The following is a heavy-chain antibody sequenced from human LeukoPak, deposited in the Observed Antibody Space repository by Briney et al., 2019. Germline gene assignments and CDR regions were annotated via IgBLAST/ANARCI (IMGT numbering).Heavy chain of an antibody. CDR1: GFTFSSYG. CDR2: IRYDGSNDRTSE. J-gene: IGHJ4*02. Sequence: GSQRLSCAASGFTFSSYGMQWARQTPGKGLEWVAFIRYDGSNDRTSEYYADSVTGRFTISRDNSKNTLYLQMNSLRAEDTAVYYCGTGVSRNWGQGTLVTVSS. D-gene: IGHD3-10*01. CDR3: GTGVSRN. V-gene: IGHV3-30*02.